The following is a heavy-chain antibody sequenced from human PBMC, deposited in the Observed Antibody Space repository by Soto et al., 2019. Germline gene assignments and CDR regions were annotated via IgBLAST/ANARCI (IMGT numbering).Heavy chain of an antibody. Sequence: ASVKVSCKASGYTFTSYGISWVRQAPGQGLEWMGWISAYNGNTNYAQKLQGRVTMTTDTSTSTAYMELRSLRSDDTAVYYCASARYYDFWSGYSYFDSWGQGTLVTVSS. D-gene: IGHD3-3*01. V-gene: IGHV1-18*01. CDR1: GYTFTSYG. J-gene: IGHJ4*02. CDR3: ASARYYDFWSGYSYFDS. CDR2: ISAYNGNT.